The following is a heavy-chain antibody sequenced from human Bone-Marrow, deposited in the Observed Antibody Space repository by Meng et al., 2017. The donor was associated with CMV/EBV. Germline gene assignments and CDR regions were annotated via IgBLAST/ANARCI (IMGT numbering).Heavy chain of an antibody. CDR1: GGSFSGYY. CDR2: INHSGST. Sequence: SQTLSLTCAVYGGSFSGYYWSWIRQPPGKGLEWIGEINHSGSTNYNPSLKSRVTISVDTSKNQFSLKLSSVTAADTAVYYCARSVNYDFWSGSPVGSFDYWGQGTLVTVSS. CDR3: ARSVNYDFWSGSPVGSFDY. D-gene: IGHD3-3*01. V-gene: IGHV4-34*01. J-gene: IGHJ4*02.